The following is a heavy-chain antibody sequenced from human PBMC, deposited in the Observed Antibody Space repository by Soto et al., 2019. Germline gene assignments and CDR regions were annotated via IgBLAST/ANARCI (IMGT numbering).Heavy chain of an antibody. V-gene: IGHV4-30-4*01. D-gene: IGHD2-21*01. Sequence: QVQLQESGPGLVKPSQPLSLTCTVSGDSISSGDYYWSWARQPPGKGLDWIGYIYYTGSTYYNPSLKSRVSISIDTSKNQFSLKPASVTAADTAVYYCARWKQSQGYSPYNWFDPWGQGTLVTVSS. CDR1: GDSISSGDYY. J-gene: IGHJ5*02. CDR3: ARWKQSQGYSPYNWFDP. CDR2: IYYTGST.